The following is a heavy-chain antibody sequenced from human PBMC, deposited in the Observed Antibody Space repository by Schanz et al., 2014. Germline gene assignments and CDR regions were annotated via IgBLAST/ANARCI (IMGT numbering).Heavy chain of an antibody. CDR1: TFTFSSDW. V-gene: IGHV3-21*01. Sequence: EVQLLESGGGLVPPGGSLRLSCAASTFTFSSDWMSWVRQAPGKGLEWVSSISSRSSHIYYADSVKGRFTISRDNAKRSLFLQMNSLRVEDTAVYFCVSQTGSPNYWGQGTLVTVSS. CDR2: ISSRSSHI. CDR3: VSQTGSPNY. J-gene: IGHJ4*02. D-gene: IGHD6-13*01.